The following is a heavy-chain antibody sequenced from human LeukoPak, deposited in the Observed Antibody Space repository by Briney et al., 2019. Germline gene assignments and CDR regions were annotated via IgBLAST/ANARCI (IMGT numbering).Heavy chain of an antibody. D-gene: IGHD5-18*01. V-gene: IGHV4-31*03. J-gene: IGHJ4*02. CDR1: GGSISSGGYY. Sequence: SETLSLTCTVSGGSISSGGYYWSWIRQHPGKGLEWIGYIYYSGSAYYNPSLKSRVTISVDTSKSQFSLKLSSVTAADTAVYYCARGPYTAMEYYFDYWGQGTLVTVSS. CDR2: IYYSGSA. CDR3: ARGPYTAMEYYFDY.